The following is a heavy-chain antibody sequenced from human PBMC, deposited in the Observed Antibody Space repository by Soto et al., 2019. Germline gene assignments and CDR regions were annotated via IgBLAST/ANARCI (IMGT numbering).Heavy chain of an antibody. V-gene: IGHV1-2*04. Sequence: ASVKVSCTDSGYTFTGYYMHWVRQAPEQGLEWMGWINPNSGGTNYAQKFQGWVTMTRDTSISTAYMELSRLRSDDTAVYYCAREGTRGGFLNWFDPWGQGTLVTVSS. CDR1: GYTFTGYY. D-gene: IGHD3-10*01. CDR2: INPNSGGT. J-gene: IGHJ5*02. CDR3: AREGTRGGFLNWFDP.